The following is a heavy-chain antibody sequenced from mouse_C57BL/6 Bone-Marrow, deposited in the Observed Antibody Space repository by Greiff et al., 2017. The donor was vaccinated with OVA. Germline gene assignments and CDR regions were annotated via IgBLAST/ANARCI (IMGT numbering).Heavy chain of an antibody. V-gene: IGHV7-3*01. CDR3: ARYKGRVAVDYFDY. Sequence: EVKLMESGGGLVQPGDSLSLSCAASGFTFTNYYISWVRQPPGKALEWLAFIRNKPNGSTTEYSASVKGRFTISRDNSQSILYLQMKSLRAEDSATYYCARYKGRVAVDYFDYWGQGTALTVSS. D-gene: IGHD1-1*01. J-gene: IGHJ2*01. CDR1: GFTFTNYY. CDR2: IRNKPNGSTT.